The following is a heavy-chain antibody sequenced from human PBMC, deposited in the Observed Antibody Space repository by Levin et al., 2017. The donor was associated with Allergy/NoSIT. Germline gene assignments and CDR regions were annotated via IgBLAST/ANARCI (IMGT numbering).Heavy chain of an antibody. D-gene: IGHD1-26*01. CDR1: GFTFSTYW. CDR2: IKEDGSEK. J-gene: IGHJ3*02. Sequence: GGSLRLSCAASGFTFSTYWMSWVRQAPGKGLEWVANIKEDGSEKKYVDSVKGRFTISRDNAKNSLYLQMNSLRAEDTAVYYCATAIVGATTRWGAFDSWGQGTMVTVSS. V-gene: IGHV3-7*01. CDR3: ATAIVGATTRWGAFDS.